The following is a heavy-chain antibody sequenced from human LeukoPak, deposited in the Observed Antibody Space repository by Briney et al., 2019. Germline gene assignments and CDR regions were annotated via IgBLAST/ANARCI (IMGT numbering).Heavy chain of an antibody. CDR2: ITYSGST. Sequence: SQTLSLTCTVSGGSISSDDYYWSWIRQPPGKGLEWIGHITYSGSTDYSPSLRSRVTMSVDTSKNQFSLKLNSVTAAETAMYFCARGGVGGYDYFDSWGQGTLVAVSS. V-gene: IGHV4-30-4*01. J-gene: IGHJ4*02. CDR1: GGSISSDDYY. D-gene: IGHD5-12*01. CDR3: ARGGVGGYDYFDS.